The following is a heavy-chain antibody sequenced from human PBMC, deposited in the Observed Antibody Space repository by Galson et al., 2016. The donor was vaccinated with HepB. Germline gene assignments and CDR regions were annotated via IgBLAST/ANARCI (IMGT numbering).Heavy chain of an antibody. Sequence: SETLSLTCVVSGSSIRPYFWSWVRQSSGKGLEWIGYISHSGTTSYNPSLKNRVTMSIDPSNNQFSLRLTSMTAADTAIYYCARDWKYWGRGIQVAVSS. CDR2: ISHSGTT. D-gene: IGHD1-1*01. CDR1: GSSIRPYF. V-gene: IGHV4-59*12. CDR3: ARDWKY. J-gene: IGHJ4*02.